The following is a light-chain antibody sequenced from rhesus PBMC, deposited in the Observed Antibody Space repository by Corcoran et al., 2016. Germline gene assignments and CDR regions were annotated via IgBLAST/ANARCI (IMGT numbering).Light chain of an antibody. Sequence: DIQMTQSPSSLSASVGDRVTITCRASQTISSYLAWFQQKPGKVPKLLLYAASSLETGVPSGFSGSGSGTDFTLTISSLQPEEFATYYCQQHNSHPWTFGQGTKVEIK. CDR2: AAS. V-gene: IGKV1-44*01. J-gene: IGKJ1*01. CDR1: QTISSY. CDR3: QQHNSHPWT.